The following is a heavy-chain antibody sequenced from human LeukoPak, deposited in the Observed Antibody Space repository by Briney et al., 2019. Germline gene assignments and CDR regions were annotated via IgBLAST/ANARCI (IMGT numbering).Heavy chain of an antibody. J-gene: IGHJ3*02. CDR3: ARGYCSSISCYDAFDI. V-gene: IGHV3-21*01. Sequence: GGSLGLSCAASGFTFSSYSMNWVRQAPGKGLEWVSSISTSSSYIYYADSVKGRFTISRDNAKNSLYLQMNSLRAEDTAVYYCARGYCSSISCYDAFDIWGQGTMVTVSS. D-gene: IGHD2-2*01. CDR2: ISTSSSYI. CDR1: GFTFSSYS.